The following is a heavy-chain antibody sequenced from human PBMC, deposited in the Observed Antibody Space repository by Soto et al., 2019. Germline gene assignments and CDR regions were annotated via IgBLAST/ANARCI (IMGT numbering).Heavy chain of an antibody. CDR3: ARGGYCSGVSAFFPWYYFDY. J-gene: IGHJ4*02. CDR1: GGSISSYY. D-gene: IGHD2-15*01. V-gene: IGHV4-59*01. Sequence: SETLSLTCTVSGGSISSYYWSWIRQPPGKGLEWIGYIYYSGSTNYNPSLKSRVTISVDTSKNQFSLKLSSVTAADTAVYYCARGGYCSGVSAFFPWYYFDYGGQGTLVPVSS. CDR2: IYYSGST.